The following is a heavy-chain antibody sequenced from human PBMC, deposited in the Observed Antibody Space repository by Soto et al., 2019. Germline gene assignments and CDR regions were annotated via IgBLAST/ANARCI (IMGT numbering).Heavy chain of an antibody. J-gene: IGHJ4*02. D-gene: IGHD6-19*01. CDR2: INHSGST. Sequence: SXTLSLTCAVYGGSFSGYYWSWIRQPPGKGLEWIGEINHSGSTNYNPSLKSRVTISVDTSKNQFSLKLSSVTAADTAVYYCARDKARGYSSGWYNYWGQGTLVTVSS. CDR3: ARDKARGYSSGWYNY. V-gene: IGHV4-34*01. CDR1: GGSFSGYY.